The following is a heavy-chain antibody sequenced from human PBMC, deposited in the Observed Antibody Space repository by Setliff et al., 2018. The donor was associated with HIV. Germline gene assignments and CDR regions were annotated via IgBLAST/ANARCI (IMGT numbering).Heavy chain of an antibody. CDR1: GYSFTIYW. CDR3: ATWTRAETSENFQH. Sequence: GESLKISCKASGYSFTIYWIGWVRQMPEKGLEWMGVIYPGDSDTRYSPSFQGQVTTSADKSITTAYVQWSSLKASDTAMYYCATWTRAETSENFQHWGQGTLVTVSS. CDR2: IYPGDSDT. J-gene: IGHJ1*01. D-gene: IGHD4-17*01. V-gene: IGHV5-51*01.